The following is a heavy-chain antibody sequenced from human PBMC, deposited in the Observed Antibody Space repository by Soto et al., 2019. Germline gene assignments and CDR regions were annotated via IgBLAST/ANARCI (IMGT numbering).Heavy chain of an antibody. CDR3: ARAGQWLTNYYGMDV. D-gene: IGHD6-19*01. CDR1: GFTFSSYA. J-gene: IGHJ6*02. V-gene: IGHV3-30-3*01. CDR2: ISYDGSNK. Sequence: PRGSLRLSCAASGFTFSSYAMHWVRQAPGKGLEWVAVISYDGSNKYYADSVKGRFTISRDNSKNTLYLQMNSLRAEDTAVYYCARAGQWLTNYYGMDVWGQGTTVTVSS.